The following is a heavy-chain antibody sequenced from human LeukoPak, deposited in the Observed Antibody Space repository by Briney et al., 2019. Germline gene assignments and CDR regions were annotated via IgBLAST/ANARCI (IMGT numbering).Heavy chain of an antibody. V-gene: IGHV4-34*01. D-gene: IGHD4-23*01. J-gene: IGHJ5*01. Sequence: SETLSLTCAVYGGSLSGYYWSWIRQPPGKGLEWIGEINHSGSTNYNPSLKSRVTISVDTSKNQFSLKLSSVTAADTAVYYCARGSTTVVTPRGDWFDSWGQGTLVTVSS. CDR1: GGSLSGYY. CDR2: INHSGST. CDR3: ARGSTTVVTPRGDWFDS.